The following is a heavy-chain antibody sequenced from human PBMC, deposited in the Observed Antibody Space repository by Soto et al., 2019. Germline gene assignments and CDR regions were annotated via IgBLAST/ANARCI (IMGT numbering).Heavy chain of an antibody. V-gene: IGHV1-18*01. D-gene: IGHD5-12*01. CDR1: GYTFTSYG. J-gene: IGHJ4*02. CDR2: ISAYNGNT. CDR3: ARDDGGYDPYYFDY. Sequence: ASVKVSCKASGYTFTSYGISWVRQAPGQGLEWMGWISAYNGNTNYAQKLQGRVTMTTDTSTSTAYMELRSLRSDDTAVYYCARDDGGYDPYYFDYWGQGTLVTVSS.